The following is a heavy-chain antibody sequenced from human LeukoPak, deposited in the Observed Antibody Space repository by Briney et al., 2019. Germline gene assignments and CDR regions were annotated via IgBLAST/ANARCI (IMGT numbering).Heavy chain of an antibody. CDR2: ISTDGGTT. J-gene: IGHJ4*02. V-gene: IGHV3-64*01. D-gene: IGHD1-1*01. CDR1: GFTFSSYA. Sequence: GGSLRLSCAASGFTFSSYAMHWVRQAPGKGLEHVSAISTDGGTTYYANSVKGRFTISRDNSKNTLYLQMNSLRAEDTAVYYCARRDGDNDRGFDYWGQGTLVTVSS. CDR3: ARRDGDNDRGFDY.